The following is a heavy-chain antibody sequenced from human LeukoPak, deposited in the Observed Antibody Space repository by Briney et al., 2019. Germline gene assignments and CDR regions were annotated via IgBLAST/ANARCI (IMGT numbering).Heavy chain of an antibody. CDR2: INPNSGGT. Sequence: ASVKVSCKASGYTFTGYYMHWVRQAPGRGLEWMGWINPNSGGTNYAQKFQGRVTMTRDTSISTAYMELSRLRSDDTAVYYCARDPTDTIFGVVIIDYYYYGMDVWGQGTTVTVSS. V-gene: IGHV1-2*02. CDR3: ARDPTDTIFGVVIIDYYYYGMDV. D-gene: IGHD3-3*01. CDR1: GYTFTGYY. J-gene: IGHJ6*02.